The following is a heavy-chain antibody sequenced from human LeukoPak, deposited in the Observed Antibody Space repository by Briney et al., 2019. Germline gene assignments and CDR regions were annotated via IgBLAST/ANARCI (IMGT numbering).Heavy chain of an antibody. CDR1: GYTFTSYG. D-gene: IGHD5-18*01. CDR2: ISAYNGNT. J-gene: IGHJ4*02. V-gene: IGHV1-18*01. Sequence: GASVKVSCKASGYTFTSYGISWVRQAPGQGLEWMGWISAYNGNTNYAQKLQGRVTMTTDTSTSTAYMELRSLRSDDTAVYYCARDQRRGYSYGTTQGIDYWGQRTLVTVSS. CDR3: ARDQRRGYSYGTTQGIDY.